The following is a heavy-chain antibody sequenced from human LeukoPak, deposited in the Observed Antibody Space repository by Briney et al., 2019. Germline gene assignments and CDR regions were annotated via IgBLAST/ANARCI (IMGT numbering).Heavy chain of an antibody. CDR1: GFTFSTYW. V-gene: IGHV3-21*01. CDR3: ARALLGELFD. Sequence: GGSLRLSCAASGFTFSTYWMHWVRQAPGKGLEWVSSISSSSSYIYYADSVKGRFTISRDNAKNSLYLQMNSLRAEDTAVYYCARALLGELFDWGQGTLVTVSS. CDR2: ISSSSSYI. J-gene: IGHJ4*02. D-gene: IGHD3-10*01.